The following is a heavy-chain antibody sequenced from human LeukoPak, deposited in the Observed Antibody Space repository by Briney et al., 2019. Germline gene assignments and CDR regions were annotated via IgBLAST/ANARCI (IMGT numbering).Heavy chain of an antibody. J-gene: IGHJ4*02. CDR1: GYTFTSYY. CDR3: ARGGSSSFDY. V-gene: IGHV1-46*01. CDR2: TTPSGGST. Sequence: ASVKVSCKASGYTFTSYYMHWVRHPPGQGLGWMGLTTPSGGSTSYAQKFQGRLTITRDTSTSTVYMELSSLRSEDTAVYYCARGGSSSFDYWGQGTLVTVSS. D-gene: IGHD6-6*01.